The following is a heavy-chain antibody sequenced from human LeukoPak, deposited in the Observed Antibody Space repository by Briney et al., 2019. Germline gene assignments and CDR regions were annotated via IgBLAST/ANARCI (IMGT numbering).Heavy chain of an antibody. Sequence: GSSVKLSCKASGGTFSSYAISWVRQAPGQGLEWMGGIIPIFGTANYAQKFQGRVTITTDESTSTAYMELSSLRSEDTAVYYCARTRDGYNFGFDYWGQGTLVTVSS. D-gene: IGHD5-24*01. V-gene: IGHV1-69*05. CDR3: ARTRDGYNFGFDY. J-gene: IGHJ4*02. CDR2: IIPIFGTA. CDR1: GGTFSSYA.